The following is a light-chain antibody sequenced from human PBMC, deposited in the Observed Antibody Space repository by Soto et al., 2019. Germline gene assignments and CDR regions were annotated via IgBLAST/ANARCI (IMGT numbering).Light chain of an antibody. CDR3: SSYTSSSTLVV. CDR1: SSDVGGYNY. Sequence: QSALTQPASVSGSPGQSITISCTGTSSDVGGYNYVSWYQQHPGKAPKLMIYDVNNRPSGVSNRFSGSKSGNTASLTISGLQAEDEAEYYCSSYTSSSTLVVFGGGTKRTVL. CDR2: DVN. V-gene: IGLV2-14*01. J-gene: IGLJ2*01.